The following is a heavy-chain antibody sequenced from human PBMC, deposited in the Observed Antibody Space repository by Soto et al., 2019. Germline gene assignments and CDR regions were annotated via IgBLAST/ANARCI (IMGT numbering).Heavy chain of an antibody. D-gene: IGHD3-10*01. V-gene: IGHV3-30*18. CDR2: ISSDGSKI. Sequence: QVKLVESGGGVAQPGTSLRLSCAASGFTFSNYGMHWVRQAPGKGLEWVAVISSDGSKIYYADSVKGRLTISRDNSKNTLFVQMNSLRAEDTAVYYCAKSKGSFQQVGRNYFEFWGQGMLVIVSS. J-gene: IGHJ4*02. CDR3: AKSKGSFQQVGRNYFEF. CDR1: GFTFSNYG.